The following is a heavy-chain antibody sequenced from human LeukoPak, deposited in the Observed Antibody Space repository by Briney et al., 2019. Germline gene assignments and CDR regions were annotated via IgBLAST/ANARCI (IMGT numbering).Heavy chain of an antibody. CDR3: ARATSGWGIVVVPAVDY. CDR1: GSPFPGYY. J-gene: IGHJ4*02. CDR2: VNPNSGGT. D-gene: IGHD2-2*01. V-gene: IGHV1-2*02. Sequence: ASVEVPCQASGSPFPGYYMHWVRPAPGQGLEWMGWVNPNSGGTNYAQKFQGRVTMTRDTSISTAYMELSRLRSDDTAVYYCARATSGWGIVVVPAVDYWGQGTLVTVSS.